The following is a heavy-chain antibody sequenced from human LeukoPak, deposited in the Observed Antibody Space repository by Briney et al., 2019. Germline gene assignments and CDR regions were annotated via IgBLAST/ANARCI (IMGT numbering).Heavy chain of an antibody. CDR2: INHSGST. J-gene: IGHJ6*03. D-gene: IGHD6-13*01. CDR1: GGSFSGYY. CDR3: ARGRGSSSWYAHYYYYMDV. V-gene: IGHV4-34*01. Sequence: SETLSLTCAVYGGSFSGYYWSWIRQPPGKGLEWIGEINHSGSTNYNPSLKSRVTISVDTSKNQSSLKLSSVTAADTAVYYCARGRGSSSWYAHYYYYMDVWGKGTTVTVSS.